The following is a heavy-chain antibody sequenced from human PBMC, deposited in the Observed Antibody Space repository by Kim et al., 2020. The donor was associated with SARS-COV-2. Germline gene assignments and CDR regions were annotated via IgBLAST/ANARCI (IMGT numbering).Heavy chain of an antibody. CDR1: GGSISSSSYY. CDR2: IYYSGST. CDR3: ARHPGYYDSSGCCYFDY. V-gene: IGHV4-39*01. Sequence: SETLSLTCTVSGGSISSSSYYWGWIRQPPGKGLEWIGSIYYSGSTYYNPSLKSRVTISVDTSKNQFSLKLSSVTAADTAVYYCARHPGYYDSSGCCYFDYWGQGTLVTVSS. D-gene: IGHD3-22*01. J-gene: IGHJ4*02.